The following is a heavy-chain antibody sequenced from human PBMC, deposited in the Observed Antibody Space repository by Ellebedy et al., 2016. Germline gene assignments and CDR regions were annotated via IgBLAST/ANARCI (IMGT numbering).Heavy chain of an antibody. CDR1: GFTVSSNY. V-gene: IGHV3-66*01. CDR2: IYSGGST. J-gene: IGHJ4*02. D-gene: IGHD6-19*01. Sequence: GESLKISCAASGFTVSSNYMSWVRQAPGKGLEWVSVIYSGGSTYYADSVKGRFTISRDNSKNTLYLQMNSLRAEDTAVYYCARERRLGFDYWGQGTLVTVSS. CDR3: ARERRLGFDY.